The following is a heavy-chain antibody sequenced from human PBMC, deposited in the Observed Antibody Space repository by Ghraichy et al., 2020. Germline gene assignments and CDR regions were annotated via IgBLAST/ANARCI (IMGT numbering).Heavy chain of an antibody. Sequence: SETLSLTCTVSGGSVSSDSYYWSWIRQPPGKGLEWVGNIYHSGSTNYNPSLKSRVSMSVDTSKKQFSLKLSSVTAADTAVYYCARTRDYRNYGMDIWGQGTTVTVSS. V-gene: IGHV4-61*01. J-gene: IGHJ6*02. D-gene: IGHD4-11*01. CDR2: IYHSGST. CDR1: GGSVSSDSYY. CDR3: ARTRDYRNYGMDI.